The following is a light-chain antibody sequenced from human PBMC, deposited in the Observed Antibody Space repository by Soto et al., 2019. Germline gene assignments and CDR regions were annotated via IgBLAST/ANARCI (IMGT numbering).Light chain of an antibody. CDR2: NVS. Sequence: QSVLTQPASVSGSPGQSFAISSSGTSRDVGGYDFVSWYQQHPGKAPKLIIYNVSNRPSGVSNRFSGSKSGNTASLTISGLQAEDEAVYYCNSYTSSTTPAVFGGGTQLTVL. CDR1: SRDVGGYDF. V-gene: IGLV2-14*01. CDR3: NSYTSSTTPAV. J-gene: IGLJ2*01.